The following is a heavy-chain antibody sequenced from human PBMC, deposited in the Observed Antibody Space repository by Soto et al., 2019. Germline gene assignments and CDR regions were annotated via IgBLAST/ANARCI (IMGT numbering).Heavy chain of an antibody. J-gene: IGHJ6*02. D-gene: IGHD5-18*01. Sequence: SETLSLTCTVSGGSISSYYWSWIRQPPGKGLEWIGYIYYSGSTKYNPSLKSRVTISVDTSKNQFSLKLSSVTAADTAVYYCARVDTAMVTGYGMDVWGQGTTVTVSS. CDR3: ARVDTAMVTGYGMDV. V-gene: IGHV4-59*01. CDR1: GGSISSYY. CDR2: IYYSGST.